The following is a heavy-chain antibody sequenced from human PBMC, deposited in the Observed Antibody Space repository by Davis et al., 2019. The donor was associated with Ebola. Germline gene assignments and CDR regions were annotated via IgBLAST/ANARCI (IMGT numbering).Heavy chain of an antibody. D-gene: IGHD3-22*01. CDR1: GFTFSSYA. CDR3: ARDPYYYDSSGYCY. CDR2: ISGSGGST. Sequence: GESLKISCAASGFTFSSYAMSWVRQAPGKGLEWVSAISGSGGSTYYADSVKGRFTISRDNSKNTLYLQMNSLRAEDTAVYYCARDPYYYDSSGYCYWGQGTLVTVSS. V-gene: IGHV3-23*01. J-gene: IGHJ4*02.